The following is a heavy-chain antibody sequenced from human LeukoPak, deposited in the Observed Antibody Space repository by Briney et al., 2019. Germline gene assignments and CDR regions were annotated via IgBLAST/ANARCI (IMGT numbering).Heavy chain of an antibody. CDR2: ISGDGGST. Sequence: GSLRLSCAASGFTFDDYAMHWVRQAPGKGLEWVSLISGDGGSTYYADSVKGRFTISRDNSKNSLYLQMNSLRTEDTALYYCAKGGGRGYYFDYWGQGTLVTVSS. CDR3: AKGGGRGYYFDY. V-gene: IGHV3-43*02. J-gene: IGHJ4*02. D-gene: IGHD3-16*01. CDR1: GFTFDDYA.